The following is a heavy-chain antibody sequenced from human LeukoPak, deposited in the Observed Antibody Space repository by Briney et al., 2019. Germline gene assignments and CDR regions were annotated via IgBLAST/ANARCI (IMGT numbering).Heavy chain of an antibody. CDR1: GESFSGYY. CDR3: ARRGRAIYNYYYYYMDV. V-gene: IGHV4-34*01. J-gene: IGHJ6*03. CDR2: INHSGST. Sequence: PSETLSLTCAVYGESFSGYYWSWIRQPPGKGLEWIGEINHSGSTNYNPSLKSRVTISVDTSKNQFSLKLSSVTAADTAVYYCARRGRAIYNYYYYYMDVWGKGTTVTISS. D-gene: IGHD3-9*01.